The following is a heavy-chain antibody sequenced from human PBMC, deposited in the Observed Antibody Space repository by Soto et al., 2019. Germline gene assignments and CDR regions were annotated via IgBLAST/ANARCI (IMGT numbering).Heavy chain of an antibody. J-gene: IGHJ3*02. D-gene: IGHD3-10*01. Sequence: PSETLSLTCTVSGGSLSSYYWSWIRQPPGKGLEWIGYIYYSGSTNYNPSLKSRVTISVDTSKNQFSLKLSSVTAADTAVYYCARDALWFGEVGAFDIWGQGTMVTVSS. CDR2: IYYSGST. CDR1: GGSLSSYY. V-gene: IGHV4-59*01. CDR3: ARDALWFGEVGAFDI.